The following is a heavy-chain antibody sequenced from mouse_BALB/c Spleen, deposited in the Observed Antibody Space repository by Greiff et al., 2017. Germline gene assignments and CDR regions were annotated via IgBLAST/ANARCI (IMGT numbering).Heavy chain of an antibody. CDR1: GFTFSSYG. Sequence: EVKVEESGGGLVQPGGSLKLSCAASGFTFSSYGMSWVRQTPDKRLELVATINSNGGSTYYPDSVKGRFTISRDNAKNTLYLQMSSLKSEDTAMYYCARDGRDDEEDAMDYWGQGTSVTVSS. J-gene: IGHJ4*01. V-gene: IGHV5-6-3*01. CDR3: ARDGRDDEEDAMDY. D-gene: IGHD2-14*01. CDR2: INSNGGST.